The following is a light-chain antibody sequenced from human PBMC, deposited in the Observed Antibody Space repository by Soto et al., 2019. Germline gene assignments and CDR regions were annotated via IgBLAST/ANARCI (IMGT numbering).Light chain of an antibody. CDR2: EDN. CDR1: SGSIASNY. V-gene: IGLV6-57*03. Sequence: NFMLTQPHSVSESPGKTVTISCTRSSGSIASNYVQWYQQRPGSAPTTVIYEDNQRPSGVPDRFSGSIDSSSNSASLTISGLKTEDEADSYCQSYDSSILAVFGGGTQLTVL. J-gene: IGLJ7*01. CDR3: QSYDSSILAV.